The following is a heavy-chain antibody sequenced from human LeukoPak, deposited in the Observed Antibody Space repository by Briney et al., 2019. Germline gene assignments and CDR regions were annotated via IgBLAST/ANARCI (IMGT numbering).Heavy chain of an antibody. Sequence: SETLSLTCTVSGGSISTYYWSWIRQPPGKGLEWIGSVHYSGSTDYNPSLKSRVTISVDTSKNQFSLTLSSVTAADTAVYYCATVRDGLNYGPFDYWGQGTLVTVSS. CDR1: GGSISTYY. D-gene: IGHD5-24*01. CDR2: VHYSGST. V-gene: IGHV4-59*01. CDR3: ATVRDGLNYGPFDY. J-gene: IGHJ4*02.